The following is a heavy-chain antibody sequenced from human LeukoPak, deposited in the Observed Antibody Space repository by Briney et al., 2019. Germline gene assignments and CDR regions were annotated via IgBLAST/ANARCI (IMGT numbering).Heavy chain of an antibody. CDR2: IYSGGST. Sequence: GGSLRLSCTASGVTFGDYAMSWVRQAPGKGLEWVSVIYSGGSTYYADSVKGRFTISRDNSKNTLYLQMNSLRAEDTAVYYCARVGGGYSSSWGQGTLVTVSS. CDR1: GVTFGDYA. CDR3: ARVGGGYSSS. V-gene: IGHV3-53*01. J-gene: IGHJ4*02. D-gene: IGHD6-13*01.